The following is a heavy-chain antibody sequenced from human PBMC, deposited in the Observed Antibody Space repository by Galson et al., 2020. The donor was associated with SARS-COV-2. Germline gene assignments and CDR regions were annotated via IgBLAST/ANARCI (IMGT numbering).Heavy chain of an antibody. D-gene: IGHD3-22*01. Sequence: SQTLSLTCAVYGGSFSGYYWSWIRQPPGKGLEWIGEIIHSGSTNYNPSLKSRVTMSVDTSKNQFSLRLSSVTAADTAVYYCARGKSYESSGYYYFDYWDQGSLVTVSS. CDR1: GGSFSGYY. V-gene: IGHV4-34*01. J-gene: IGHJ4*02. CDR2: IIHSGST. CDR3: ARGKSYESSGYYYFDY.